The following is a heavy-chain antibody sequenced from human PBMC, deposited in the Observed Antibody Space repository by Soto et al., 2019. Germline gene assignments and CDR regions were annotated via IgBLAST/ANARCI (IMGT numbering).Heavy chain of an antibody. CDR1: GYTFTGYY. CDR2: INPNSGGT. Sequence: ASVKVSCKASGYTFTGYYMHWVLQAPGQGLEWMGWINPNSGGTNYAQKFQGWVTMTRDTSISTAYMELSRLRSDDMAVYYCTRSYCSGNSCYSNDAFDIWGQGTMVTVSS. CDR3: TRSYCSGNSCYSNDAFDI. V-gene: IGHV1-2*04. J-gene: IGHJ3*02. D-gene: IGHD2-15*01.